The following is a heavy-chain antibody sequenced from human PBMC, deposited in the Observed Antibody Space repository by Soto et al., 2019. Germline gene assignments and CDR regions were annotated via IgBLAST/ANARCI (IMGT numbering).Heavy chain of an antibody. Sequence: QAHLVQSGLEVKKPGASVSVSCRASGSTLTSYGISWVRQAPGQGFAWMGWISVNNGNTQYAQKFKGRVSMTTDTSTATFYMVLRSLRSDDTAVYYCARDGSYDSSDHLVGESALDIWGQGTMVTVSS. J-gene: IGHJ3*02. CDR1: GSTLTSYG. D-gene: IGHD3-22*01. V-gene: IGHV1-18*01. CDR2: ISVNNGNT. CDR3: ARDGSYDSSDHLVGESALDI.